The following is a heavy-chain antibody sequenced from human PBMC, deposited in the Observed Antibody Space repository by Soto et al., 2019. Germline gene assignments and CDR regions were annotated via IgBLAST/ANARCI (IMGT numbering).Heavy chain of an antibody. Sequence: QVQLVQSGAEVKKPGASVKVSCKASGYTFTSYGISWVRQAPGQGLEWMGWISAYNGNTNYAQKLQGRVTMTTDTSTSTAYMELRSLRSDDTAVYYCARAEIFGYYYDSSGYCYFDYWGQGTLVTVSS. CDR1: GYTFTSYG. D-gene: IGHD3-22*01. CDR2: ISAYNGNT. J-gene: IGHJ4*02. CDR3: ARAEIFGYYYDSSGYCYFDY. V-gene: IGHV1-18*04.